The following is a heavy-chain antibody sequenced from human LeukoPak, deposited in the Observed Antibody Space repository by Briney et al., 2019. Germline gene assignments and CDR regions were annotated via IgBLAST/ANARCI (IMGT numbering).Heavy chain of an antibody. D-gene: IGHD4/OR15-4a*01. CDR2: ITGRGGGT. CDR3: AKDYGDDHFFGY. CDR1: GFTFSTYA. Sequence: GGSLRLSCAASGFTFSTYAMSWVRQAPGKGLEWVSSITGRGGGTFYADSVKGRFTISRDNSENTLYLQMNNLRADDTAVYYCAKDYGDDHFFGYWGQGALVTVSS. V-gene: IGHV3-23*01. J-gene: IGHJ4*02.